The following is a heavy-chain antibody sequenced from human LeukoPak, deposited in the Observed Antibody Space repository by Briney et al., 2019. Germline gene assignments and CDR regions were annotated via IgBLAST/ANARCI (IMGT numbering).Heavy chain of an antibody. J-gene: IGHJ4*02. Sequence: GASVKVSCKASGYTFTSYAMHWVRQAPGQRLEWMGWINAGNGYTKYSQKFQGRVTITRDTSASTAYMELSSLRSEDTAVYYCARDQGSVTAFDYWGQGTLVTVSS. V-gene: IGHV1-3*01. CDR3: ARDQGSVTAFDY. CDR2: INAGNGYT. D-gene: IGHD3-10*01. CDR1: GYTFTSYA.